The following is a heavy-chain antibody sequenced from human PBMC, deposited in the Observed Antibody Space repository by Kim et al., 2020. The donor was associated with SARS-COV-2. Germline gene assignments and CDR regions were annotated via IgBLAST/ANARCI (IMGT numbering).Heavy chain of an antibody. D-gene: IGHD5-12*01. CDR1: GFSLTNHY. CDR2: TASVSEGDKT. V-gene: IGHV3-66*01. CDR3: ARDPGGSAKVTGWLNP. J-gene: IGHJ5*02. Sequence: GGSLRLSCAASGFSLTNHYMNWVRQAPGKGLEWVSITASVSEGDKTYYADSAKGRFSIFRDKSKNNLYLQLNSLRAEDTAVYYCARDPGGSAKVTGWLNPWGPGTLVTVSS.